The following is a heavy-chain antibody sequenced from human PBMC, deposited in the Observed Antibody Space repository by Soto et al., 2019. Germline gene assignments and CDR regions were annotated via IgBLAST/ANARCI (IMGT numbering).Heavy chain of an antibody. CDR3: ASDGGYRYGPFDY. CDR2: ISSSSSTI. V-gene: IGHV3-48*01. Sequence: EVQLVESGGGLVQPGGSLRLSCAASGFTFSSYSMNWVRQAPGKGLEWVSYISSSSSTIYYADSVKGRFTISRDNAKKSLYLQMNSLRAEDKAVYYCASDGGYRYGPFDYWGQGTLVTVAS. D-gene: IGHD5-18*01. CDR1: GFTFSSYS. J-gene: IGHJ4*02.